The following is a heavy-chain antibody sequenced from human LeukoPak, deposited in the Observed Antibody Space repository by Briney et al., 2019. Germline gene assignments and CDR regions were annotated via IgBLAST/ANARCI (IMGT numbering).Heavy chain of an antibody. CDR2: VYYTGST. CDR1: GDSVGRDY. J-gene: IGHJ5*02. D-gene: IGHD3-10*01. CDR3: ARHGKTWFGEYPRPYKWFDL. V-gene: IGHV4-59*08. Sequence: SETLSLSCTVSGDSVGRDYWSWIRQPPGKGLEWIGYVYYTGSTSYRPSLKTRLTISLDTSQNQLSLELTSVAAADTAVYYCARHGKTWFGEYPRPYKWFDLWGQGTLVTVSS.